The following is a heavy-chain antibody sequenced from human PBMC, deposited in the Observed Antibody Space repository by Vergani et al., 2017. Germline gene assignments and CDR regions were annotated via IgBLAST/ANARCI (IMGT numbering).Heavy chain of an antibody. CDR3: ARHPDNYGDDTYYFDY. Sequence: QVQLVQSGAEVKKPGASVKVSCKASGYTFTSYYMHWVRQAPGQGLEWMGIINPSGGSTSYAQKFQGRVTMTRDTSTSTVYMELSSLRSEDTAVYYCARHPDNYGDDTYYFDYWGQGTLVTVSS. CDR2: INPSGGST. D-gene: IGHD4-17*01. J-gene: IGHJ4*02. V-gene: IGHV1-46*01. CDR1: GYTFTSYY.